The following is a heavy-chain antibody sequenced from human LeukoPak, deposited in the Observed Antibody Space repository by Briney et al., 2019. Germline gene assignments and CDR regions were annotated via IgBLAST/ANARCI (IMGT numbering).Heavy chain of an antibody. CDR1: GFIFGNYA. V-gene: IGHV3-43*02. CDR3: ARESETSGWYDY. CDR2: ISGDGGST. J-gene: IGHJ4*02. Sequence: GGSLRLSCAAPGFIFGNYAIHWVRQAPGKGLEWVSLISGDGGSTFCADSVKGRFTISRDNSKNSLSLQMSSLRSEDTALYYCARESETSGWYDYWGQGTLVTVSS. D-gene: IGHD6-19*01.